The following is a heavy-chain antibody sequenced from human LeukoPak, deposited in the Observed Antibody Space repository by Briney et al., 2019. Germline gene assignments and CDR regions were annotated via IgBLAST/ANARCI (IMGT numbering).Heavy chain of an antibody. CDR2: IKQDGSEK. D-gene: IGHD1-26*01. Sequence: QPGGPLRLSCAASGFTFSSYWMSWVRQAPGKGLEWVANIKQDGSEKYYVDSVKGRFTISRDNAKNSLYLQMNSLRAEDTAVYYCARRKFSGSYSSYYYYYYMDVWGKGTTVTVSS. CDR1: GFTFSSYW. CDR3: ARRKFSGSYSSYYYYYYMDV. J-gene: IGHJ6*03. V-gene: IGHV3-7*01.